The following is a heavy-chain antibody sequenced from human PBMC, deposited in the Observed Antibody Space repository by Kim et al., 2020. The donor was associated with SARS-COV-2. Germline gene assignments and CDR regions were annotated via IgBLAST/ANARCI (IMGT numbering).Heavy chain of an antibody. D-gene: IGHD6-19*01. CDR2: LNTNTGNP. CDR3: AREGGYSNGWNQATS. J-gene: IGHJ5*02. V-gene: IGHV7-4-1*02. CDR1: GYRFSSYA. Sequence: ASVKVSCKASGYRFSSYAMNWVRQAPGKGLEWMGWLNTNTGNPTYAQGFTGRFVFSLDTSVTTAYLQISSLKADDTAVYYCAREGGYSNGWNQATSWGQG.